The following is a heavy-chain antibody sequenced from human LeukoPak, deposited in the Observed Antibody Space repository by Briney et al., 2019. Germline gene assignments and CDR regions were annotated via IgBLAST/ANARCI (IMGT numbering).Heavy chain of an antibody. CDR3: TSTPDYYDSSGIFDY. V-gene: IGHV4-59*01. J-gene: IGHJ4*02. Sequence: SETLSLTCTVPGGSISSYYWSWIRQPPGKGLEWIGYIHYTGSTNYNPSLKSRVTISVDTSKNQFSLKLSSVTAADTAVYYCTSTPDYYDSSGIFDYWGQGTLVTVSS. CDR1: GGSISSYY. CDR2: IHYTGST. D-gene: IGHD3-22*01.